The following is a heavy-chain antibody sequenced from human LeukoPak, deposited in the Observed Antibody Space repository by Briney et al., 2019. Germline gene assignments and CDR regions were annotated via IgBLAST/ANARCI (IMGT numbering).Heavy chain of an antibody. CDR1: GYTLTELS. CDR2: IIPIFGTA. Sequence: ASVKVSCKVSGYTLTELSMHWVRQAPGQGLEWMGGIIPIFGTANYAQKFQGRVTITADESTSTAYMELSSLRSEDTAVYYCARDSSSSDYWGQGTLVTVSS. J-gene: IGHJ4*02. CDR3: ARDSSSSDY. V-gene: IGHV1-69*13. D-gene: IGHD6-6*01.